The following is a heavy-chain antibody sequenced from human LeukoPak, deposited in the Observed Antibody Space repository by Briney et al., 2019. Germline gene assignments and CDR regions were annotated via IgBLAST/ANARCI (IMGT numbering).Heavy chain of an antibody. J-gene: IGHJ6*03. V-gene: IGHV1-2*02. CDR1: GYTFTGYY. CDR3: ARDYGSGSYYNVVRYYYYYMDV. D-gene: IGHD3-10*01. CDR2: INPNSGGT. Sequence: ASVKVSCKASGYTFTGYYMHWVRQAPGQGLEWMGWINPNSGGTNYAQKFQGRVTMTRDTSISTAYMELSRLRSDDTAVYYCARDYGSGSYYNVVRYYYYYMDVWGKGTTVTISS.